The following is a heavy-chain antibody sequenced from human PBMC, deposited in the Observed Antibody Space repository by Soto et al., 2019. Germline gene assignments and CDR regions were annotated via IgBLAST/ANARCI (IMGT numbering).Heavy chain of an antibody. CDR3: AKEPATSKPEGVDF. Sequence: XSVKVSSEATGYTFSHYSLHRVRQAPGQGLEWMGWINPNSGGTKYAPKFQGGVTMTRDTSITTAYMELSRLRSGDTAVYYCAKEPATSKPEGVDFWGQGTLVTVSS. J-gene: IGHJ4*02. CDR2: INPNSGGT. D-gene: IGHD1-1*01. CDR1: GYTFSHYS. V-gene: IGHV1-2*02.